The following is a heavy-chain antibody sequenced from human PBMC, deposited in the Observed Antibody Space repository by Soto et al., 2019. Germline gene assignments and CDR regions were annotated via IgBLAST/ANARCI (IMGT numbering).Heavy chain of an antibody. CDR1: GYNFTSYV. V-gene: IGHV1-18*01. CDR3: AREAAAGTLDY. D-gene: IGHD6-13*01. CDR2: ISAYNGKT. Sequence: QVQLVQSGAEVKKPGASVKVSCKASGYNFTSYVISWVRQAPGQGLEWMGWISAYNGKTNYAQKLQGRVTMTTDISTSTAYMELRSLRSDDTAVYFCAREAAAGTLDYWGQGTLVTVSS. J-gene: IGHJ4*02.